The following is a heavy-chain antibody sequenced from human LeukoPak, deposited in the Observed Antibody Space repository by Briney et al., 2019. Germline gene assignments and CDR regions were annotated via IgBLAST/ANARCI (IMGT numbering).Heavy chain of an antibody. CDR2: IYYSGST. Sequence: PSETLSLTCAVSGDSISSSNWWNWVRQPPGKGLEWIGSIYYSGSTYYNPSLKSRVTISVDTSKNQFSLKLSSVTAADTAVYYCARCNYYGSGSYHEGFFRFWGQGTMVTVSS. V-gene: IGHV4-39*01. J-gene: IGHJ3*01. CDR1: GDSISSSNW. CDR3: ARCNYYGSGSYHEGFFRF. D-gene: IGHD3-10*01.